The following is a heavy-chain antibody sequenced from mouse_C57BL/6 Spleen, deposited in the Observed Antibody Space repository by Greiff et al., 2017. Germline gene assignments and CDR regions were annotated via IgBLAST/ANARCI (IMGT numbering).Heavy chain of an antibody. CDR3: AREKNDYPFAY. Sequence: EVKLQESGPGLVKPSQSLSLTCSVTGYSITSGYYWNWIRQFPGNKLEWMGYISYDGSNNYNPSLKNRISITRDTSKNQFFLKLNSVTTEDTATYYCAREKNDYPFAYWGQGTLVTVSA. CDR1: GYSITSGYY. CDR2: ISYDGSN. V-gene: IGHV3-6*01. J-gene: IGHJ3*01. D-gene: IGHD2-4*01.